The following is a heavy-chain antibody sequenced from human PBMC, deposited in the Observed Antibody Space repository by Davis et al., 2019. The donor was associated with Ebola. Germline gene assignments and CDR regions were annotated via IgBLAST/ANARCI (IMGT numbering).Heavy chain of an antibody. Sequence: ASVKVSCKASGYTFTSYDINWVRQATGQGLEWMGWMNPNSGNTGYAQKFQGRVTMTRNTSISTAYMELSSLRSGDTAVYYCARGIVNFDWLSNYYYYYGMDVWGQGTTVTVSS. CDR1: GYTFTSYD. J-gene: IGHJ6*02. CDR3: ARGIVNFDWLSNYYYYYGMDV. D-gene: IGHD3-9*01. CDR2: MNPNSGNT. V-gene: IGHV1-8*01.